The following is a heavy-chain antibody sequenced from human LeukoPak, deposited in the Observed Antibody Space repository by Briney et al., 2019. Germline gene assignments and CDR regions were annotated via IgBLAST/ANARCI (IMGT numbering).Heavy chain of an antibody. CDR2: IGVGDNAI. D-gene: IGHD2-21*01. V-gene: IGHV3-48*03. J-gene: IGHJ4*02. CDR3: ARETAHCGGDCFDY. CDR1: GFTFSTYE. Sequence: PGGSLRLPCAASGFTFSTYEFNWVRQAPGKGQEWVAYIGVGDNAIYYADSVRGRFTASRDNAQNSLYLEMHSLRVEDTALYYCARETAHCGGDCFDYWGQGTLVTVSS.